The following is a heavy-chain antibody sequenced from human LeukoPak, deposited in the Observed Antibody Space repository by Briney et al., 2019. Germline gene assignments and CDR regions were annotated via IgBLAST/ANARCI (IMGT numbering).Heavy chain of an antibody. CDR2: ISGSGGST. CDR1: GFTFSSYA. D-gene: IGHD3-16*02. V-gene: IGHV3-23*01. Sequence: GGSLRLSCAASGFTFSSYAMSWVRQAPGKGLEWVSAISGSGGSTYYADSVKGRFTISRDNSKHTLYLQMNSLRAEDTAVYYCAYDHVWGSYPEYYFDYWGQGNPGHRLL. CDR3: AYDHVWGSYPEYYFDY. J-gene: IGHJ4*02.